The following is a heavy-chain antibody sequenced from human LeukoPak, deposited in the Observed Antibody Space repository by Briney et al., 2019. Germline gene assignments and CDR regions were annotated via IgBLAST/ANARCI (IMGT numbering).Heavy chain of an antibody. J-gene: IGHJ4*02. Sequence: GGSLRLSCIASGFTFGDYAMTWVRQAPGKGLEWVGFIRSKVYGGTPEYAASVKGRFTISRDDSKGIAYLQMNSLKTEDTAVYYCTRDQTPYYWGQGTLVTVSS. CDR3: TRDQTPYY. CDR2: IRSKVYGGTP. V-gene: IGHV3-49*04. CDR1: GFTFGDYA.